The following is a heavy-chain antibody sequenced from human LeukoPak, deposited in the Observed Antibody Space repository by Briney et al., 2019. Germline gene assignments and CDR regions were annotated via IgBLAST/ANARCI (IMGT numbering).Heavy chain of an antibody. V-gene: IGHV3-23*01. CDR3: TKLILTDAFDI. J-gene: IGHJ3*02. CDR2: ISGGGDNT. D-gene: IGHD3-16*01. Sequence: PGGSLRLSCAASGFTFSSYAMSWVRQAPGKGLEWVSAISGGGDNTYYADSVKGRFTISRDNSKSTLYLQMNSLRAEDTAVYYCTKLILTDAFDIWGQGTMVTVSS. CDR1: GFTFSSYA.